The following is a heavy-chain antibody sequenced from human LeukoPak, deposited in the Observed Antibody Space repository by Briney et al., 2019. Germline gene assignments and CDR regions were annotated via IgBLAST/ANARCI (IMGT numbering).Heavy chain of an antibody. Sequence: ASVKVSFKASGYTFTCYYMHWVRQAPGQGLEWMGWINPNSGGTNYAQKFQGRVTMTRDTSISTAYMELSRLRSDDTAVYYCARDEKYYYASSGYYQEYFQHWGQGTLVTVSS. CDR3: ARDEKYYYASSGYYQEYFQH. V-gene: IGHV1-2*02. CDR1: GYTFTCYY. D-gene: IGHD3-22*01. J-gene: IGHJ1*01. CDR2: INPNSGGT.